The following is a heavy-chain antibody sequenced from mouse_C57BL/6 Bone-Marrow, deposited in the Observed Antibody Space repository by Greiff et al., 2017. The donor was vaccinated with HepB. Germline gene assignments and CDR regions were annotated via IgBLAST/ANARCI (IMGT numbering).Heavy chain of an antibody. V-gene: IGHV2-2*01. CDR2: IWSGGST. D-gene: IGHD1-1*01. CDR1: GFSLTSYG. CDR3: ASQYYYGSSYRWYFDV. J-gene: IGHJ1*03. Sequence: QVQLQQSGPGLVQPSQSLSITCTVSGFSLTSYGVHWVSQSPGKGLEWLGVIWSGGSTDYNAAFISRLSISKDNSKSQVFFKMNSLQVDDTAIYYCASQYYYGSSYRWYFDVWGTGTTVTVSS.